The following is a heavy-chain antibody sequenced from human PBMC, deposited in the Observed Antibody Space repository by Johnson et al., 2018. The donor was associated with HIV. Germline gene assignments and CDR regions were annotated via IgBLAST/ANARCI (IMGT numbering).Heavy chain of an antibody. CDR2: INSDGSTT. V-gene: IGHV3-74*02. J-gene: IGHJ3*02. D-gene: IGHD6-13*01. CDR1: GFTFSSYA. CDR3: ALSGGAAAYDAFDI. Sequence: MQLVESGGGLVQPGGSLRLSCAASGFTFSSYAMSWVRQAPGKGLVWVSRINSDGSTTSYADSVKGRFTISRDNAKNTLYLQMNRLRAEDTAVYYCALSGGAAAYDAFDIWGQGTMVTVSS.